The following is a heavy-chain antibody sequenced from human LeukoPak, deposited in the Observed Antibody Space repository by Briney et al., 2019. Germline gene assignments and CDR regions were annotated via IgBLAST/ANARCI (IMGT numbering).Heavy chain of an antibody. CDR2: IWNAGTNT. CDR3: VGDTPPGGDYYLDY. Sequence: GGSLRLSCAAPGFSFSTYGMHWVRQAPGKGLEWVALIWNAGTNTYYADSVKGRFTISRDNSKNTLYLQMNSLRAEDTAVYYCVGDTPPGGDYYLDYWGQGTLVIVSS. D-gene: IGHD3-16*01. J-gene: IGHJ4*02. CDR1: GFSFSTYG. V-gene: IGHV3-33*01.